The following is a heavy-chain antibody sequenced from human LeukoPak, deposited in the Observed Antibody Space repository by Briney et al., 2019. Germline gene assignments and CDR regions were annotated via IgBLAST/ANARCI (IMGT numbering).Heavy chain of an antibody. CDR2: IIPIFGTA. CDR3: ARDLPWEREMATMGDYYYYYYMDV. J-gene: IGHJ6*03. Sequence: ASVKVSCKASGGTFSSYAISWVRQAPGQGLEWMGGIIPIFGTANYAQKFQGRVTITADESTSTAYMELSILRSEDTAVYYCARDLPWEREMATMGDYYYYYYMDVWGKGTTVTVSS. V-gene: IGHV1-69*01. CDR1: GGTFSSYA. D-gene: IGHD5-24*01.